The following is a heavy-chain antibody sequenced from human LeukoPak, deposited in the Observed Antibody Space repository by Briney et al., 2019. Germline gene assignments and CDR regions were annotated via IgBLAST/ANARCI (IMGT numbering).Heavy chain of an antibody. CDR1: GYNFTNYW. J-gene: IGHJ4*02. V-gene: IGHV5-51*04. Sequence: GESLKISCKASGYNFTNYWIGWVRQMSGKGLEWMGFIYPDDSDTTYSPSFRGQVTISADRPSSTAYLLWSSLEASDTAIYYCVRSFGYWGQGTLVTVSS. CDR3: VRSFGY. CDR2: IYPDDSDT. D-gene: IGHD3-10*01.